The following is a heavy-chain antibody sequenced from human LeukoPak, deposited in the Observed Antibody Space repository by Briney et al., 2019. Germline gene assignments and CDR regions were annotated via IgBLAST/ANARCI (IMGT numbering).Heavy chain of an antibody. V-gene: IGHV3-30*04. D-gene: IGHD3-22*01. CDR2: ISYDGSNK. J-gene: IGHJ3*02. CDR1: GFTFSSYA. CDR3: AKGYYDSSGYPDAFDI. Sequence: GGSLRLSCAASGFTFSSYAMHWVRQAPGKGLEWVAIISYDGSNKYYADSVKGRFTISRDNSKNTLYLQMNSLRAEDTAVYYCAKGYYDSSGYPDAFDIWGQGTMVTVSS.